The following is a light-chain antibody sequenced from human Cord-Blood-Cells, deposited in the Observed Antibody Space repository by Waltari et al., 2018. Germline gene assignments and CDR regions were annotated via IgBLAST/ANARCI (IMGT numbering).Light chain of an antibody. CDR3: CSYAGSYTYV. J-gene: IGLJ1*01. V-gene: IGLV2-11*01. CDR1: SRDVGGYNY. Sequence: QSALPQPRSVSGPAGQSVPISCTGTSRDVGGYNYVYWYQQHPGKAPKLMIYDVSKRPSGVPDRFSGSKSGNTASLTISGLQAEDEADYYCCSYAGSYTYVFGTGTKVTVL. CDR2: DVS.